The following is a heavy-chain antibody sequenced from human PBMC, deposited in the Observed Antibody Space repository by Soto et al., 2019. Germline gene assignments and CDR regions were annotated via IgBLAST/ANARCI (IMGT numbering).Heavy chain of an antibody. Sequence: EASVKVSCKASGGTFSSYAISWVRQAPGQGLEWMGGIIPIFGTANYAQKFQGRVTITADESTSTAYMELSSLRSEDTAVYYCARDRPYSSSWYGDYWGQGTLVTVSS. CDR2: IIPIFGTA. D-gene: IGHD6-13*01. J-gene: IGHJ4*02. CDR3: ARDRPYSSSWYGDY. V-gene: IGHV1-69*13. CDR1: GGTFSSYA.